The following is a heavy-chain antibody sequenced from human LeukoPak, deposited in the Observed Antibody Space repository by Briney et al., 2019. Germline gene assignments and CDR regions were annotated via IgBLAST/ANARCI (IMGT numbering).Heavy chain of an antibody. Sequence: GGSLRLSCAASGFTISSDAMSWVRQAPGKGLEWVSAISGSGGSTYYADSVKGRFTISRDNSKNTLYLQMNSLRAEDTAVYYCAKCARPVTSCYPYYFDYWGQGTLVTVSS. CDR1: GFTISSDA. V-gene: IGHV3-23*01. CDR2: ISGSGGST. J-gene: IGHJ4*02. CDR3: AKCARPVTSCYPYYFDY. D-gene: IGHD2-2*01.